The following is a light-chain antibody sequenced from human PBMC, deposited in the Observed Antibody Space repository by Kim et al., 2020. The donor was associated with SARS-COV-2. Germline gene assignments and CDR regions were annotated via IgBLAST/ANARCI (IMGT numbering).Light chain of an antibody. Sequence: PGERATLSCRASQNVGDYLAWYQQKPGQAPRPLIYDASRRAPGIPARFSGSGSGTDFALTISSLESEDFAVYYCQQRSDWPLTFGGGTKLEI. J-gene: IGKJ4*01. V-gene: IGKV3-11*01. CDR1: QNVGDY. CDR3: QQRSDWPLT. CDR2: DAS.